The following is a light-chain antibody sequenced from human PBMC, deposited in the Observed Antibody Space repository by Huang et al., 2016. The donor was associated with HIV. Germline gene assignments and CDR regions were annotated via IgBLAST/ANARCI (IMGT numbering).Light chain of an antibody. CDR3: QHCNKWPLT. J-gene: IGKJ4*01. CDR1: QSGDNN. V-gene: IGKV3-15*01. CDR2: PAS. Sequence: EIVMTQSPATLSVSPGERATLSCRASQSGDNNLAWYQQKPGQAPRLLIYPASTRATGIPASFSGSGSGTDFTLTISSLQSEDFAVYYCQHCNKWPLTFGGGTKVEIK.